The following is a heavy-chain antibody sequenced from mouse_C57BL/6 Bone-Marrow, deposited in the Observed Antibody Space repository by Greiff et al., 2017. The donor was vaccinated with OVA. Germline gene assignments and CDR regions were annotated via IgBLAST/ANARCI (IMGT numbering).Heavy chain of an antibody. Sequence: QVQLQQSGAELARPGASVKLSCKASGYTFTSYGISWVKQRTGQGLEWLGEIYPRSGNTYYNEKFKGKATLTADKSSSTAYMELRSLTSEDSAVYFCATGQLRLLTAWFAYWGQGTLVTVSA. V-gene: IGHV1-81*01. J-gene: IGHJ3*01. CDR2: IYPRSGNT. CDR1: GYTFTSYG. D-gene: IGHD3-2*02. CDR3: ATGQLRLLTAWFAY.